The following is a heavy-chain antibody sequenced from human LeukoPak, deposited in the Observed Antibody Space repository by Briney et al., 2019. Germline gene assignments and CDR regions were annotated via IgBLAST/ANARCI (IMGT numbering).Heavy chain of an antibody. CDR2: IKQDGSEK. CDR1: GFTFSSYW. Sequence: GGSLRLSCAASGFTFSSYWMSWVRQDPGKGLEWVANIKQDGSEKYYVDSVKGRCTISRDNAKNSLYLQMNSLRDEDSAVYYCARDQGIFDYWGQGTLVTVSS. J-gene: IGHJ4*02. V-gene: IGHV3-7*01. CDR3: ARDQGIFDY.